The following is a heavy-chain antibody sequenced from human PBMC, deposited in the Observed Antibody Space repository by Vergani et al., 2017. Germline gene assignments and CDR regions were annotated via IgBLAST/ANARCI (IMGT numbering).Heavy chain of an antibody. J-gene: IGHJ6*02. V-gene: IGHV4-30-2*01. CDR1: GGSISSGGYS. D-gene: IGHD3-10*01. CDR2: IYHSGST. CDR3: ARVVRGCMDV. Sequence: QLQLQESGSGLVKPSQTLSLTCAVSGGSISSGGYSWSWIWQPPGKGLEWIGYIYHSGSTYYNPSLKSRVTISVDRSTNQFSLKLSSVTAADTAVYYCARVVRGCMDVWGRGTTVAVSS.